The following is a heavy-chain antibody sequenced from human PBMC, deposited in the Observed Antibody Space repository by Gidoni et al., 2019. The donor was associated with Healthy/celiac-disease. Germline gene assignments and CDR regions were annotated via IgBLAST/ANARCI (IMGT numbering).Heavy chain of an antibody. CDR1: GGSISSSSYY. CDR3: ARTEWELLAPFDY. Sequence: QLQLQESGPGLVKPSETLSLTCTVSGGSISSSSYYWGWIRQPPGKGLEWIGSIYYSGSTYYNPSLKSRVTISVDTSKNQFSLKLSSVTAADTAVYYCARTEWELLAPFDYWGQGTLVTVSS. J-gene: IGHJ4*02. V-gene: IGHV4-39*01. D-gene: IGHD1-26*01. CDR2: IYYSGST.